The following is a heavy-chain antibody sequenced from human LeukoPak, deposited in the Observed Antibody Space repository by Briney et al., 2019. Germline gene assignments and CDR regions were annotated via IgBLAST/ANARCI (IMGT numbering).Heavy chain of an antibody. Sequence: KTGGSLRLSCAASGFTFSSYCMNWVRQAPGKGLEWVSSISSSSSYIYYPDSVKGRFTISRDNAKNSLYLQMNSLRAEDTAVYYCARSEESYYDSSGFDYWGQGTLVTVSS. CDR3: ARSEESYYDSSGFDY. CDR2: ISSSSSYI. D-gene: IGHD3-22*01. CDR1: GFTFSSYC. J-gene: IGHJ4*02. V-gene: IGHV3-21*01.